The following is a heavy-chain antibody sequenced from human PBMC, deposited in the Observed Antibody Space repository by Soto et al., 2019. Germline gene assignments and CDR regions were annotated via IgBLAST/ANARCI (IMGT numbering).Heavy chain of an antibody. CDR1: GGTFSSYT. J-gene: IGHJ4*02. CDR3: TRGIAAAATIDY. Sequence: QVQLVQSGAEVKKPGSSVKVSCKASGGTFSSYTISWVRQAPGQELEWMGRIIPILGIANYAQKFQGRVTITADKSTSTAYMELSSQRSEDTAVYYCTRGIAAAATIDYWRQGTMITVSS. D-gene: IGHD6-13*01. V-gene: IGHV1-69*02. CDR2: IIPILGIA.